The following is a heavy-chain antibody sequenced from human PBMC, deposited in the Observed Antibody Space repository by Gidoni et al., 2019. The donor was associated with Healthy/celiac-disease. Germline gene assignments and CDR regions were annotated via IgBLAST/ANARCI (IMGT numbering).Heavy chain of an antibody. CDR2: IYPGDSDT. V-gene: IGHV5-51*01. Sequence: EVQLVQSGAEVKKPGESLKISCKGSGYSFTSYWIGWVRQMPGKGLEWMGIIYPGDSDTSYSPSFQGQVTISADKSISTAYLQWSSLKASDTAMYYCARHAEGEYCSSTSCYGAIDYWGQGTLVTVSS. CDR3: ARHAEGEYCSSTSCYGAIDY. CDR1: GYSFTSYW. D-gene: IGHD2-2*01. J-gene: IGHJ4*02.